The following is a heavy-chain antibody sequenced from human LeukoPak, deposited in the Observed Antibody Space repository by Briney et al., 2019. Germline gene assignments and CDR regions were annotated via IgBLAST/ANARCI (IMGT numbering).Heavy chain of an antibody. Sequence: GASVKVSCKASGGTFSSYAISWVRQAPGQGLEWMGGIIPIFGTANYAQKFQGRVTITADESTSTAYMELSSLRSEDTAVYYCATFSFGSQYQLLQLHYYYYMDVWGKGTTVTISS. CDR1: GGTFSSYA. V-gene: IGHV1-69*13. CDR2: IIPIFGTA. D-gene: IGHD2-2*01. J-gene: IGHJ6*03. CDR3: ATFSFGSQYQLLQLHYYYYMDV.